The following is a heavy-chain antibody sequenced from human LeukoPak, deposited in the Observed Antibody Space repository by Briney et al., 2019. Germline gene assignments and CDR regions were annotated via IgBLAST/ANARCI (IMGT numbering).Heavy chain of an antibody. CDR3: ARLPRYGSGSYPHYYYGMDV. CDR1: GGSISSYY. Sequence: SETLSLTCTVSGGSISSYYWSWIRQPPGEGLEWIGYIYYSGSTNYNPSLKSRVTISVDTSKNQFSLKLSSVTAADTAVYYCARLPRYGSGSYPHYYYGMDVWGQGTTVTVSS. D-gene: IGHD3-10*01. V-gene: IGHV4-59*01. CDR2: IYYSGST. J-gene: IGHJ6*02.